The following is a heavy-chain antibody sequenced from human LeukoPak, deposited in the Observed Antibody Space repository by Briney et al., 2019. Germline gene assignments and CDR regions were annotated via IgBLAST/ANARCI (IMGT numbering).Heavy chain of an antibody. CDR2: IKQDGSEK. V-gene: IGHV3-7*01. D-gene: IGHD3-22*01. CDR3: ARVGSSGYFSPYFDY. CDR1: GFTFSSYW. J-gene: IGHJ4*02. Sequence: GGSLRLSCAASGFTFSSYWMGWVRQAPGKGLEWVANIKQDGSEKYYVDSVKGRFTISRDNAKNSLYLQMNSLRAEDTAVYYCARVGSSGYFSPYFDYWGQGTLVTVSS.